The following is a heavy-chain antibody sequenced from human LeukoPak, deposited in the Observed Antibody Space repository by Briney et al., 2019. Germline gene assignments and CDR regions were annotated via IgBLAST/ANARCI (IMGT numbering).Heavy chain of an antibody. Sequence: SETLSLTCTVSGGSISSYYWSWIRQPPGKGLEWIGYIYDSGSTNYNPSLKSRLTISVDTSKNQFSLKLSSVTAADTAIYYCARAGERGYNGYDDAFDIWGQGTVTPSLQ. J-gene: IGHJ3*02. CDR2: IYDSGST. CDR3: ARAGERGYNGYDDAFDI. CDR1: GGSISSYY. D-gene: IGHD5-12*01. V-gene: IGHV4-59*01.